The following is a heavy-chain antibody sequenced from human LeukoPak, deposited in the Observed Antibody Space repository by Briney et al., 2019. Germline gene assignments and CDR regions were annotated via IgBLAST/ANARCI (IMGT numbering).Heavy chain of an antibody. J-gene: IGHJ5*02. CDR1: GFTFSNAW. CDR3: VGDYYDSSGYYDKGSGWFDP. V-gene: IGHV4-34*08. D-gene: IGHD3-22*01. CDR2: INHSGST. Sequence: GSLRLSCAASGFTFSNAWMSWIRQAPGKGLEWIGEINHSGSTRYNPSLKSRVTISVDTSKNQFSLKLSSVTAADTAVYYCVGDYYDSSGYYDKGSGWFDPWGQGTLVTVSS.